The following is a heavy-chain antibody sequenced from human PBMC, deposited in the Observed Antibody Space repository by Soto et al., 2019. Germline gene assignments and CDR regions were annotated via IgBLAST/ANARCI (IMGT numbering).Heavy chain of an antibody. D-gene: IGHD6-13*01. Sequence: SETLSLTCAVSGGSISSSNWWSWVRQPPGKGLEWIGEIYHSGSTNYNPSLKSRVTISVDKSKNQFSPKLSSVTAADTAVYYCARGRGYSSSWFPGFDLWGQGTLVTVSS. CDR1: GGSISSSNW. CDR2: IYHSGST. J-gene: IGHJ5*02. CDR3: ARGRGYSSSWFPGFDL. V-gene: IGHV4-4*02.